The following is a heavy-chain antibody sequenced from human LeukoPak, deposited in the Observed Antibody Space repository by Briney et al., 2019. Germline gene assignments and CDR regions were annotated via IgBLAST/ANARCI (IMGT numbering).Heavy chain of an antibody. CDR1: GGSFSGYY. Sequence: PSETLSLTCAVYGGSFSGYYWSWIRQPPGKGLEWLGEINHSGSTNYNPSLKSRVTISVDTSKNQFSLKLSSVTAADTAVYYCARAPDGTYFDYWGQGTLVTVSS. CDR2: INHSGST. CDR3: ARAPDGTYFDY. V-gene: IGHV4-34*01. D-gene: IGHD3/OR15-3a*01. J-gene: IGHJ4*02.